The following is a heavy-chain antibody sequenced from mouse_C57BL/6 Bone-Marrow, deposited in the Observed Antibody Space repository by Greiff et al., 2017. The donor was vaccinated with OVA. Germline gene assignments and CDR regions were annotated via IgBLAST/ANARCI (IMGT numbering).Heavy chain of an antibody. V-gene: IGHV1-59*01. Sequence: VQLQQPGAELVRPGTSVKLSCKASGYTFTSYWMHWVKQRPGQGLEWIGVIDPSDSYTNYNQKFKGKATLTVDTSSSTAYMQLSSLTSEDSAVYYCAREVLWGFAYWGQGTLVTVSA. J-gene: IGHJ3*01. CDR2: IDPSDSYT. CDR1: GYTFTSYW. CDR3: AREVLWGFAY. D-gene: IGHD2-14*01.